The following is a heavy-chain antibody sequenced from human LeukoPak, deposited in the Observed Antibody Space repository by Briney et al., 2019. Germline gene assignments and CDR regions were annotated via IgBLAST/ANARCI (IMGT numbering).Heavy chain of an antibody. V-gene: IGHV4-59*01. CDR2: IYYSGST. D-gene: IGHD4-23*01. J-gene: IGHJ4*02. CDR1: GGSISSYY. CDR3: AREGGGKIDY. Sequence: SETLSLTCTVSGGSISSYYWSWIRQPPGKGLEWIGYIYYSGSTTYNPSLKSRLTISVDTSKNQFSLKLSSVTAADTAVYYCAREGGGKIDYWGQGTLVTVSS.